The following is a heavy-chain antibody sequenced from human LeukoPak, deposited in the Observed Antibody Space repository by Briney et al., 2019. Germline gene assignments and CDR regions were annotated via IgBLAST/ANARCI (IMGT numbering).Heavy chain of an antibody. Sequence: ASVKVSCKASGYTFTGYYMHWVRQAPGQGLEWMGWINPNSGGTNYAQKFQGRVTMARDTSINTAYMELSRLRSDDTALYYCTRAPSGTYSFDSWGQGALVTVSS. J-gene: IGHJ4*02. CDR3: TRAPSGTYSFDS. CDR2: INPNSGGT. V-gene: IGHV1-2*02. D-gene: IGHD1-26*01. CDR1: GYTFTGYY.